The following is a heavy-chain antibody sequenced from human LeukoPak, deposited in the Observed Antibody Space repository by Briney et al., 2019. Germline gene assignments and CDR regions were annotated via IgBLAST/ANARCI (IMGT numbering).Heavy chain of an antibody. J-gene: IGHJ4*02. Sequence: GGSLRLSCAASGFTFSSYSMNWVRQAPGKGLEWVSAISGSGDSTYYADSVKGRFTISRDNSKNTLYLQMNSLRAEDTAVYYCAKTRQQQLKIYYFDYWGQGTLVTVSS. CDR2: ISGSGDST. CDR3: AKTRQQQLKIYYFDY. D-gene: IGHD6-13*01. CDR1: GFTFSSYS. V-gene: IGHV3-23*01.